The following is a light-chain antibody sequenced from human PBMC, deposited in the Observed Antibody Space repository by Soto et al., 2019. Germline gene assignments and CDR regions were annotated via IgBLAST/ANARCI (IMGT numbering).Light chain of an antibody. CDR3: QQYGSSSTA. J-gene: IGKJ1*01. V-gene: IGKV3-20*01. CDR2: GAS. CDR1: QSVSSSY. Sequence: EIVLTQSPGTLSLSPGERATLSCRASQSVSSSYLAWYQQKPGQAPRLLIYGASSRATGIPDRFSGSGSGTVFTLTISRLEPEDFAVYYCQQYGSSSTAFGQGTKVEI.